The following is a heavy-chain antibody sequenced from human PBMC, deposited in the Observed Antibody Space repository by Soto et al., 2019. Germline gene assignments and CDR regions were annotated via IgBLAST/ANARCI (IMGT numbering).Heavy chain of an antibody. CDR1: GFTFNSYG. Sequence: QVQLVESGGGVVQPEKSLRLSCAASGFTFNSYGMHWVRQAPGKGLEWVAVISYDGSIKYYADSVKGRFTISRDNSKNTLYLQMNSLRADDMAVYYCANTYCSGGSCYPFYFDSWGQGTLVTVSS. CDR3: ANTYCSGGSCYPFYFDS. D-gene: IGHD2-15*01. J-gene: IGHJ4*02. CDR2: ISYDGSIK. V-gene: IGHV3-30*18.